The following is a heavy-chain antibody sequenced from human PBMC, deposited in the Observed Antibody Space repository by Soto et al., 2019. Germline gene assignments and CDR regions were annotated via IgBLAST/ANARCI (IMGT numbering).Heavy chain of an antibody. CDR3: ARDVVDDAGNWLGDY. D-gene: IGHD2-15*01. V-gene: IGHV3-33*01. J-gene: IGHJ4*02. CDR2: IYYNGNNK. Sequence: QVQLVESGGGVVQPGRSLRLSCAASGFNFSNYGMHWVRQAPGKGLEWVAIIYYNGNNKYYADSVKGRFTISRDNSKNTLYLQMSSLRAEDTAVYYCARDVVDDAGNWLGDYWGQGTLVTVSS. CDR1: GFNFSNYG.